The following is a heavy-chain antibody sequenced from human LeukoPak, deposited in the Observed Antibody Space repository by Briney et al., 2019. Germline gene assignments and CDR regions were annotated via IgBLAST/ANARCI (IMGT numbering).Heavy chain of an antibody. CDR1: GFTFSSHW. D-gene: IGHD3-22*01. J-gene: IGHJ4*02. CDR2: INSDGSTT. V-gene: IGHV3-74*01. CDR3: ARVMYYYHSSGSIAVYYFDY. Sequence: PGGSLRLSCAASGFTFSSHWMYWVRQAPGKGLVWVSRINSDGSTTSYADSVKGRFTISRDNAKNTLYLQMNSLRAEDTAVYYCARVMYYYHSSGSIAVYYFDYWGQGTLVTVSS.